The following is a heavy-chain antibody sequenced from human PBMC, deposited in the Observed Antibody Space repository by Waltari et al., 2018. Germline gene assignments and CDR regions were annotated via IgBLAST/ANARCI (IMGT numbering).Heavy chain of an antibody. CDR1: GFTFSSYG. J-gene: IGHJ4*02. CDR3: AKHSGYDWSPPYYFDY. CDR2: IRYDGSNK. Sequence: QVQLVESGGGVVQPGGSLRLSCAASGFTFSSYGMHWVRQAPGKGLEWVAFIRYDGSNKYYADSVKGRFTISRDNSKNTLYLQMNSLRAEDTAVYYCAKHSGYDWSPPYYFDYWGQGTLVTVSS. V-gene: IGHV3-30*02. D-gene: IGHD5-12*01.